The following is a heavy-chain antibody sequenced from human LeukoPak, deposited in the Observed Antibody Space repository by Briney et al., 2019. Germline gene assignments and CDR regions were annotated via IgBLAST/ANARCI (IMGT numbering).Heavy chain of an antibody. V-gene: IGHV3-30*02. CDR1: GFTFSSYG. CDR3: AKVHCSSSSCSDDY. J-gene: IGHJ4*02. D-gene: IGHD2-2*01. Sequence: GGSLRLSCAASGFTFSSYGMHWVRQAPGKGLEWVAFIRYDGSDKYYADSVKGRFTISRDNSKNTLYLQMNSLRTEDTAVYYCAKVHCSSSSCSDDYWGQGTLVTVSS. CDR2: IRYDGSDK.